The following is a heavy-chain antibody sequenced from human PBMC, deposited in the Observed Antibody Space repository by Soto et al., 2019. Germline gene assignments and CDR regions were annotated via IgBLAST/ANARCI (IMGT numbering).Heavy chain of an antibody. CDR1: GFTFSSYA. D-gene: IGHD1-26*01. J-gene: IGHJ3*02. V-gene: IGHV3-23*01. CDR3: AKEHEGKWELPAFDI. CDR2: NSGSGGST. Sequence: QPGGSLRLSCAASGFTFSSYAMSWVRQAPGKGQERVSANSGSGGSTYYADSVKGRFTISRDNSQNTLYLQMNSLRAEDTSVYYCAKEHEGKWELPAFDILGQGTMVTVSS.